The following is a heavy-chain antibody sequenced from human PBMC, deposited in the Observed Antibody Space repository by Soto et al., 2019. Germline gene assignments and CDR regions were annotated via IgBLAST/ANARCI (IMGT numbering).Heavy chain of an antibody. V-gene: IGHV4-31*03. J-gene: IGHJ4*02. Sequence: SETLSLTCTVSSGSISSGGYYWSWIRQHPGKGLEWIGYIYYSGSTYYNPSLKSRVTISVDTSKNQFSLKLSSVTAADTAVYYCARDRHSSGWDTFDYWGQGTLVTVSS. CDR1: SGSISSGGYY. CDR2: IYYSGST. D-gene: IGHD6-19*01. CDR3: ARDRHSSGWDTFDY.